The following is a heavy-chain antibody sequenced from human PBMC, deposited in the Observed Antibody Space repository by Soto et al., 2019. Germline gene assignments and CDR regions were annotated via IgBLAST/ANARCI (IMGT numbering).Heavy chain of an antibody. J-gene: IGHJ1*01. V-gene: IGHV1-18*01. CDR1: GYTFTSYG. CDR3: ARAHGDYAGY. CDR2: ISAYNGKT. D-gene: IGHD4-17*01. Sequence: QVQLVQSGAEVKKPGAPVKVSCKASGYTFTSYGISWVRQAPGQGLEWMGWISAYNGKTNYAEKLQGRVTTTPDTSTSTAYKELRSLRSDDTAVYYCARAHGDYAGYWRQGTLVIVSS.